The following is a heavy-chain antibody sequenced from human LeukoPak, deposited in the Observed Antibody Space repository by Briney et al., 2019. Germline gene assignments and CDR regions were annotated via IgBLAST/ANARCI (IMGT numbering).Heavy chain of an antibody. CDR3: AMGTIAAACYYYFDY. D-gene: IGHD6-13*01. CDR1: GFTFSSYW. J-gene: IGHJ4*02. Sequence: PGGSLRLSCEASGFTFSSYWMSWVRQAPGKGLEWVANIKQDGGEKYYVDSVKGRFTISRDNAKNALYLQMNSLRAEDTAVYYCAMGTIAAACYYYFDYWGQGTQVTVSS. CDR2: IKQDGGEK. V-gene: IGHV3-7*04.